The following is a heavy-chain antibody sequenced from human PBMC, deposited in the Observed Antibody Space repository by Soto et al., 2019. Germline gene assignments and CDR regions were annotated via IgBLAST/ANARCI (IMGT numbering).Heavy chain of an antibody. CDR2: ISAYNGNT. V-gene: IGHV1-18*01. CDR3: ARGPPAAVGLYDSSGLDPAAFDY. D-gene: IGHD3-22*01. CDR1: GYTFTSYG. J-gene: IGHJ4*02. Sequence: ASVKVSCKASGYTFTSYGISWVRQAPGQGLEWMGWISAYNGNTNYAQKLQGRVTMITDTSTSTAYMELRSLRSDDTAVYYCARGPPAAVGLYDSSGLDPAAFDYWGQGTLVTVSS.